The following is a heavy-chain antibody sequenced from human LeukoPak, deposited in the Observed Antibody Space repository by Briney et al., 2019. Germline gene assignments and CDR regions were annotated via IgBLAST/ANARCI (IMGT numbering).Heavy chain of an antibody. V-gene: IGHV5-51*01. D-gene: IGHD2-2*01. CDR2: IYPGDSDT. J-gene: IGHJ5*01. CDR1: GYSFTTYW. Sequence: GESLKISCKASGYSFTTYWIGWVRQMPGKGLEWMGIIYPGDSDTRYSPSFQGQVTISADKSISTAYLQWSSLKASDTAMYYCARRGYCSSTSCSVSPFDSWGQGTLVTVSS. CDR3: ARRGYCSSTSCSVSPFDS.